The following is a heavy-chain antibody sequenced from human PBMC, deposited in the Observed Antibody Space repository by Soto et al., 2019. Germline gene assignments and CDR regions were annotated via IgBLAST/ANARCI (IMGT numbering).Heavy chain of an antibody. CDR3: TTFGLRWGFGC. D-gene: IGHD4-17*01. J-gene: IGHJ4*02. V-gene: IGHV3-15*01. CDR2: IKSRPDGGTT. CDR1: GFTFSNAW. Sequence: EVQLVESGGGLVKPGGSLRLSCAASGFTFSNAWLSWVRQAPGRGLEWVGRIKSRPDGGTTDYAAPVNGRFTISRDDSQNTLYLQMNGLKTEDTAVYYCTTFGLRWGFGCWGQGTLVTVSS.